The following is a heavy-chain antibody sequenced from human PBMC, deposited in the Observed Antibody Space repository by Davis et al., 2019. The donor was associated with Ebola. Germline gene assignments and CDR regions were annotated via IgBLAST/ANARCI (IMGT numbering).Heavy chain of an antibody. CDR2: ISYDGSNK. CDR3: ARRLHATAAFDY. CDR1: GFTFSSYG. Sequence: GESLKSSCAASGFTFSSYGMHWVRQAPGKGLEWVAVISYDGSNKYYADSVKGRFTISRDNSKNTLYLQMNSLRAEDTAVYYCARRLHATAAFDYWGQGTLVTVSS. D-gene: IGHD4-11*01. V-gene: IGHV3-30*03. J-gene: IGHJ4*02.